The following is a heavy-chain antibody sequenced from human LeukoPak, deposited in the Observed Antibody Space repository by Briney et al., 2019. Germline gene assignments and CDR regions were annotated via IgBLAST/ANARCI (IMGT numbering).Heavy chain of an antibody. CDR3: AKDRYYYDSSGYYYFDY. CDR2: ISGSGGST. V-gene: IGHV3-23*01. D-gene: IGHD3-22*01. CDR1: GFTFSSYG. Sequence: GGSLRLSCAASGFTFSSYGMSWVRQAPGKGLEWVSAISGSGGSTYYADSVKGRSTISRDNSKNTLYLQMNSLRAEDTAVYYCAKDRYYYDSSGYYYFDYWGQGTLVTVSS. J-gene: IGHJ4*02.